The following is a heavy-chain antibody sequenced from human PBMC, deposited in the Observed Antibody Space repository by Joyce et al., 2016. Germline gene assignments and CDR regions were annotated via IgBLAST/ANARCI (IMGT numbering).Heavy chain of an antibody. CDR1: GFTFSSSS. J-gene: IGHJ6*03. CDR3: VRCGKDYSYSMDV. Sequence: EVQLVESGGGLVKPGGSLRLSCAASGFTFSSSSMRWIRQAPGKGLEWVAAINGNSYFIFHADSVKGRFTVSRDNAKNTLYLQMNSLRVEDTAVFYCVRCGKDYSYSMDVWGQGTTVTVSS. CDR2: INGNSYFI. V-gene: IGHV3-21*01.